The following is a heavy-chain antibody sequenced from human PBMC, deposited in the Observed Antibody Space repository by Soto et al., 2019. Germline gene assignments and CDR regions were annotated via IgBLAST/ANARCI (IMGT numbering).Heavy chain of an antibody. CDR2: ISSSSSYI. V-gene: IGHV3-21*01. J-gene: IGHJ4*02. CDR3: AGDPYGWGSQFDC. D-gene: IGHD3-10*01. CDR1: GFTFSSYS. Sequence: EVQLVESGGGLVKPGGSLRLSCAASGFTFSSYSMNWVRQAPGKGLEWVSSISSSSSYIYYADSVKGRFTISRDNAKNSLFLQMHILRAESTAVYYCAGDPYGWGSQFDCWRQGTLVTVSS.